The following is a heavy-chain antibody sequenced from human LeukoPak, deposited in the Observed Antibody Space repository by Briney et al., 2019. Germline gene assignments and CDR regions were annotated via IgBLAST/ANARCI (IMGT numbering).Heavy chain of an antibody. D-gene: IGHD5-18*01. J-gene: IGHJ4*02. V-gene: IGHV4-39*01. Sequence: SETLSLTCTVSGGSISSSSYYWGWIRQPPGKGLEWIGSIYYSGSTYYNPSLKSRVTISVDTSKNQFSLKLSSVTAADTAVYYCARHVDTAMVLDYWGQGTLVTVFS. CDR2: IYYSGST. CDR3: ARHVDTAMVLDY. CDR1: GGSISSSSYY.